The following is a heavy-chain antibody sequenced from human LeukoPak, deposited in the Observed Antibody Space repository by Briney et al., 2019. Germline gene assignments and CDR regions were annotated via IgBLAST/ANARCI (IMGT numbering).Heavy chain of an antibody. CDR3: ARDKREWLSPFDY. CDR1: GFTFSTYW. J-gene: IGHJ4*02. V-gene: IGHV3-74*01. Sequence: GSLRLSCVASGFTFSTYWMHWVRQAPGKGLVWVSRINSGGSSTSYAGSVKGRVTISRNNAKNTLYLQMNSLRAEDTAVYYCARDKREWLSPFDYWGQGTLVTVSS. CDR2: INSGGSST. D-gene: IGHD5-12*01.